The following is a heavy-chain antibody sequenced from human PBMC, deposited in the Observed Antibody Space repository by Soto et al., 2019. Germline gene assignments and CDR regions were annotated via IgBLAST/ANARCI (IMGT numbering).Heavy chain of an antibody. CDR1: GYTFTAYG. V-gene: IGHV1-18*04. CDR3: ARQHFWSGYAFDY. CDR2: ISAHNGDT. D-gene: IGHD3-3*02. J-gene: IGHJ4*02. Sequence: ASVKVSCKTSGYTFTAYGLSWVRQAPGQGLQWMGWISAHNGDTNYAPKFQGRITMTTDTSTSTAFMELRSLTSDDTAVYFCARQHFWSGYAFDYWGQGTLVTVYS.